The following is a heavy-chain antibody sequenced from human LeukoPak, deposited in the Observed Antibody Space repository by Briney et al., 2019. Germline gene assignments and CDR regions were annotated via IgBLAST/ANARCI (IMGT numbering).Heavy chain of an antibody. CDR1: GYIFSINW. Sequence: GESLKISCKGSGYIFSINWIGWVRQMPGKGLEWMGIIYPGDSDTRYNPSFRGQVIISANKSISTAYLQWSSLKASDTAMYYCASLQGGIAARPRGAFDIWGQGTMVTVSS. J-gene: IGHJ3*02. CDR3: ASLQGGIAARPRGAFDI. V-gene: IGHV5-51*01. D-gene: IGHD6-6*01. CDR2: IYPGDSDT.